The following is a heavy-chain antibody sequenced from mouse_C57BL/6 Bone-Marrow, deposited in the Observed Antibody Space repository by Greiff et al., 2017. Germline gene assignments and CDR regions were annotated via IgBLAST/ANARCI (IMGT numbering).Heavy chain of an antibody. CDR3: ARRHDFYYFDY. CDR1: GFTFSDYG. V-gene: IGHV5-17*01. CDR2: ISSGSSTI. D-gene: IGHD3-1*01. Sequence: EVQLQESGGGLVKPGGSLKLSCAASGFTFSDYGMHWVRQAPEKGLEWVAYISSGSSTIYYADTVKGRFTISRDNAKNTLFLQMTSLRSEDTAMYYCARRHDFYYFDYWGQGTTLTVSS. J-gene: IGHJ2*01.